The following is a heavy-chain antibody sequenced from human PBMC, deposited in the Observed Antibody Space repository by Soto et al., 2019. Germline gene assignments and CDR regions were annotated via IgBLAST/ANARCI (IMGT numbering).Heavy chain of an antibody. CDR1: GGSISSSSSY. J-gene: IGHJ6*02. Sequence: PSETLSLTCTVSGGSISSSSSYWGWIRQPPGKGLEWIGSIYYSGSTYYSPSLKSRVTIAVDTSKNQFSLKLSSVTAADTAVYYCARVHAGYYYGMDVWGQGTTVT. V-gene: IGHV4-39*01. D-gene: IGHD1-1*01. CDR2: IYYSGST. CDR3: ARVHAGYYYGMDV.